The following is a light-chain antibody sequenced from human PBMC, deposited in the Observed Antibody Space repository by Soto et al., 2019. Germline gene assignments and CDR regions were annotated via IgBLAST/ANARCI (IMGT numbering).Light chain of an antibody. J-gene: IGKJ2*01. Sequence: ETMVTQSPVTLSVSPGENVTISCRTSHYVSTNFAWFQHKPGQSPRLLIYGASRRATGIPDRFRGSVSGRDYRHFILTISSLQSEDSAVYYCQHYNDWPPYTFGQGTKLEIK. CDR2: GAS. CDR3: QHYNDWPPYT. V-gene: IGKV3-15*01. CDR1: HYVSTN.